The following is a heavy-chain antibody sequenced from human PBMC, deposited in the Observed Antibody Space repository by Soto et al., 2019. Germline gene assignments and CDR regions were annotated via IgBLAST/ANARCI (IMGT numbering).Heavy chain of an antibody. CDR2: IYYSGST. V-gene: IGHV4-59*08. J-gene: IGHJ1*01. CDR3: AGHWSVFCVYVIAS. CDR1: GGSISSYY. D-gene: IGHD3-10*02. Sequence: SETLSLTCTVSGGSISSYYWSWIRQPPGKGLEWIGYIYYSGSTNYNPSLKSRVTISVDTSKNQFSLKLSSVTAADTAVYYCAGHWSVFCVYVIASWGQCTLVLVSS.